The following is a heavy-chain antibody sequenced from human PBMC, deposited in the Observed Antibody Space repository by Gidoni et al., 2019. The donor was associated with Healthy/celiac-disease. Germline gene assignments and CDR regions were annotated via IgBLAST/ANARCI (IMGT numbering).Heavy chain of an antibody. CDR2: ISAYNGNT. CDR1: GYTFTSYG. D-gene: IGHD2-15*01. CDR3: ARDLEVVVAATSGENWFDP. Sequence: QVQLVQSGAEVKKPGASVKVSCKASGYTFTSYGISWVRQAPGQGLEWMGWISAYNGNTNYAQKLQGRVTMTTDTSTSTAYMELRSLRSDDTAVYYCARDLEVVVAATSGENWFDPWGQGTLVTVSS. V-gene: IGHV1-18*01. J-gene: IGHJ5*02.